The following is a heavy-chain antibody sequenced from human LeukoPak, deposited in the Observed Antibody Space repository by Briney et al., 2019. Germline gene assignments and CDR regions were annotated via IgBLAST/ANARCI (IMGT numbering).Heavy chain of an antibody. J-gene: IGHJ4*02. Sequence: AASVKVSCKASGYTFTGHYMHWVRQAPGQGLEWMGWINPNSGGTNYAQKFQGRVTMTRDTSISTAYMELSRLRSDDTAVYYCAREERNYYGSGSYAFDYWGQGTLVTVSS. D-gene: IGHD3-10*01. CDR1: GYTFTGHY. V-gene: IGHV1-2*02. CDR2: INPNSGGT. CDR3: AREERNYYGSGSYAFDY.